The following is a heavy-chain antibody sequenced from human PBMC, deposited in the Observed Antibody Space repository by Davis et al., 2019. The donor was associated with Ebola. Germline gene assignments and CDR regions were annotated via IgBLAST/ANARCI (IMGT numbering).Heavy chain of an antibody. V-gene: IGHV4-59*12. CDR1: GGYISGYY. CDR3: ARGDYGDYSYFDY. Sequence: SETLSLTCVVSGGYISGYYWSWIRQPPGKGLEWIGNLYHGGGTNYSPSLKSRVTISVDKSKNQFSLKLSSVTAADTAVYYCARGDYGDYSYFDYWGQGTLVTVSS. D-gene: IGHD4-17*01. CDR2: LYHGGGT. J-gene: IGHJ4*02.